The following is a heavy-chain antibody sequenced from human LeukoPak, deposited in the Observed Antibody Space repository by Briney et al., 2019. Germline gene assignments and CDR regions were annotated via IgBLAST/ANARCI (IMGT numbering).Heavy chain of an antibody. Sequence: GRSLRLSCAASGFTFSSHAMHWVRQAPGKGLEWVAVISYDGSNKYYADSVKGRFTISRDNSKNTLYLQMNSLRAEDTAVYYCARGGGIDYWGQGTLVTVSS. CDR1: GFTFSSHA. CDR2: ISYDGSNK. CDR3: ARGGGIDY. J-gene: IGHJ4*02. V-gene: IGHV3-30*04. D-gene: IGHD3-16*01.